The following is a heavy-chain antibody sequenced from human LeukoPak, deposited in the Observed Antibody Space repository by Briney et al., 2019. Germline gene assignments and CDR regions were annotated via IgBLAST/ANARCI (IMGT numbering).Heavy chain of an antibody. D-gene: IGHD3-10*01. CDR1: GGSISSYY. CDR3: ASSGKDPPYYYYYYMDV. Sequence: SETLSLTCTVSGGSISSYYWSWIRQPPGKGLEWIGYIYYSGSTNYNPSLKSRVTISVDTSKNQFSLKLSSVTAADTAVYYCASSGKDPPYYYYYYMDVWGKGTTVTVSS. V-gene: IGHV4-59*12. CDR2: IYYSGST. J-gene: IGHJ6*03.